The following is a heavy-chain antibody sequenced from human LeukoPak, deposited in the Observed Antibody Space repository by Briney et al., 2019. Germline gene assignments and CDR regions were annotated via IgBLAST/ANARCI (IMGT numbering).Heavy chain of an antibody. CDR3: ARDREGMITFGGVSYYYMDV. CDR2: IYYGGST. D-gene: IGHD3-16*01. CDR1: GGSISSYY. V-gene: IGHV4-59*01. J-gene: IGHJ6*03. Sequence: SETLSLTCTVSGGSISSYYWSWIRQPPGKGLEWIGYIYYGGSTNYNPSLKSRVTISVDTSKNQFSLKLSSVTAAATAVYYCARDREGMITFGGVSYYYMDVWGKGTTVTVSS.